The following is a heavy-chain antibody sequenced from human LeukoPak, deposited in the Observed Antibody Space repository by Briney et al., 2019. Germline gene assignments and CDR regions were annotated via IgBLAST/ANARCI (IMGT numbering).Heavy chain of an antibody. Sequence: ASVKVSCKASGYTFTSYGISWVRQAPGQGLEWMGWISAYNGNTNYAQKPQGRVTMTTDTSTSTAYMELRSLRSDDTAVYYCARDRPDYYGSGSSYYFDYWGQGTLVTVSS. CDR3: ARDRPDYYGSGSSYYFDY. J-gene: IGHJ4*02. D-gene: IGHD3-10*01. CDR2: ISAYNGNT. CDR1: GYTFTSYG. V-gene: IGHV1-18*01.